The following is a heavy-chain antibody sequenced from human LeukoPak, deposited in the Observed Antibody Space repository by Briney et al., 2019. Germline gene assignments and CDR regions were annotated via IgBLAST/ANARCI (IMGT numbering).Heavy chain of an antibody. CDR2: IYYSGST. V-gene: IGHV4-59*01. J-gene: IGHJ4*02. Sequence: SETLSLTCTVSGGSISSYYWSWIRQPPGKGLEWIGYIYYSGSTNYNPSLKSRVTISVDTSKNQFSLKLSSVTAADTAVYYCARVSPFSKGHRFGILFDYWGQGTLVTVSS. CDR1: GGSISSYY. D-gene: IGHD3-10*01. CDR3: ARVSPFSKGHRFGILFDY.